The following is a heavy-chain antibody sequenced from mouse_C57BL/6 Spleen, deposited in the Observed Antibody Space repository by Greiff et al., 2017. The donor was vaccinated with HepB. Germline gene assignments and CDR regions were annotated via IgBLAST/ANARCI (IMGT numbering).Heavy chain of an antibody. CDR2: INPGSGGT. CDR1: GYAFTNYL. V-gene: IGHV1-54*01. J-gene: IGHJ3*01. D-gene: IGHD1-1*01. Sequence: VKLMESGAELVRPGTSVKVSCKASGYAFTNYLIEWVKQRPGQGLEWIGVINPGSGGTNYNEKFKGKATLTADKSSSTAYMQLSSLTSEDSAVYFCAREGGSSPFAYWGQGTLVTVSA. CDR3: AREGGSSPFAY.